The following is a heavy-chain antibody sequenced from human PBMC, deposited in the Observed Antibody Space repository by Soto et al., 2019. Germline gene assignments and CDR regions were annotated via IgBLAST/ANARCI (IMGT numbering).Heavy chain of an antibody. Sequence: QVQLVQSGAEVKNPGASVTVSCKASGYTFTRYGIGWARQAPGQGLEWMGWLNTYNGNTNYAQNVQGRVTLTTDTSTSTAYMELRSLRSNDTAIYYCAMVDVYVTPSPQDVWGQGTTVIVSS. D-gene: IGHD3-16*01. V-gene: IGHV1-18*01. J-gene: IGHJ6*02. CDR1: GYTFTRYG. CDR2: LNTYNGNT. CDR3: AMVDVYVTPSPQDV.